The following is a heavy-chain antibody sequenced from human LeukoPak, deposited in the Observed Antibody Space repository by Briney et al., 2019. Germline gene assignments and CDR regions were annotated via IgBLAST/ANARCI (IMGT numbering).Heavy chain of an antibody. V-gene: IGHV1-18*01. CDR2: ISAYNGNT. Sequence: GASVKVSCKASGYTFTSYGISWVRQAPGQGLEWMGWISAYNGNTNYAQKLQGRVTMTTDTSTSTAYMELRSLRSDDTAVYYCARDGVPSLVDTAMVTYLDYWGQGTLVTVSS. CDR1: GYTFTSYG. CDR3: ARDGVPSLVDTAMVTYLDY. D-gene: IGHD5-18*01. J-gene: IGHJ4*02.